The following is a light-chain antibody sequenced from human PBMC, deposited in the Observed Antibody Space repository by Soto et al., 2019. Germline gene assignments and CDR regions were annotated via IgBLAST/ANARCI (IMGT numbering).Light chain of an antibody. CDR1: SSDVGAYNS. V-gene: IGLV2-14*01. CDR2: DVS. CDR3: SSYTSSSSYV. J-gene: IGLJ1*01. Sequence: QSALTQPASVSGSPGQSIAISCTGTSSDVGAYNSVSWYQQYPGKAPKLMIHDVSNRPSGVSNRFSGSKSGNTASLTISGRQSEDETDYYCSSYTSSSSYVFGSWTKRTVL.